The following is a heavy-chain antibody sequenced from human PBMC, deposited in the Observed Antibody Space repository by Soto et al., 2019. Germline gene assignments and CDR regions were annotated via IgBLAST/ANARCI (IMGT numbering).Heavy chain of an antibody. D-gene: IGHD2-2*01. Sequence: QVQLVESGGGVVQPGRSLRLSCAASGFTFSSHGMHWVRQAPGKGLEWVAVIWYDGSVKYYVDFVKGRFTISRDNSRNTLYLQINSLRAEDTAVYYCARGPMPYFDYWGRGTLVTVSS. CDR1: GFTFSSHG. J-gene: IGHJ4*02. CDR3: ARGPMPYFDY. V-gene: IGHV3-33*01. CDR2: IWYDGSVK.